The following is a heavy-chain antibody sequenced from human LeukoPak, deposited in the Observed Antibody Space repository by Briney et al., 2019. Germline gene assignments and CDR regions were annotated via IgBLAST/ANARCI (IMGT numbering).Heavy chain of an antibody. Sequence: PSETLSLTCTVSGGSISSYYWSWIRQPPGKGLEWIGYIYYSGSTNYNPSLKSRVTISVDTSKNQFSLKLSSVTAADTAVYYCARVRPFPRDGYRGHRERYYFDYWGQGTLVTVSS. CDR2: IYYSGST. CDR1: GGSISSYY. CDR3: ARVRPFPRDGYRGHRERYYFDY. J-gene: IGHJ4*02. V-gene: IGHV4-59*01. D-gene: IGHD5-24*01.